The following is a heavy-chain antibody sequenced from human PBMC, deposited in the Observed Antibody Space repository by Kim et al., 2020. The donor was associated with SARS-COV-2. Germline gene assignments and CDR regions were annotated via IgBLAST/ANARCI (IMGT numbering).Heavy chain of an antibody. Sequence: GGSLRLSCAASGFTFDDYTMHWVRQAPGKGLEWVSLISWDGGSTYYADSVKGRLTISRDNSKHSLYLQMNRLRTEDTALYYCAKDPHRKGHYDYVWGSFYYYGMDVWGQGTTVTVSS. J-gene: IGHJ6*02. D-gene: IGHD3-16*01. CDR3: AKDPHRKGHYDYVWGSFYYYGMDV. CDR2: ISWDGGST. CDR1: GFTFDDYT. V-gene: IGHV3-43*01.